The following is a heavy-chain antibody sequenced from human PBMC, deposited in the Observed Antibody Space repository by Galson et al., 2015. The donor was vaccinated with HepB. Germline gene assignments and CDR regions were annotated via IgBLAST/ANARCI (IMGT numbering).Heavy chain of an antibody. CDR1: GYTFTSYG. D-gene: IGHD2-15*01. Sequence: QSGAEVKKPGASVKVSCKASGYTFTSYGISWVRQAPGQGLEWMGWISAYNGNTNYAQKLQGRVTMTTDTSTSTAYMELRSLRSDDTAVYYCARDFEGYCSGGSCSPDYWGQGTLVTVSS. CDR3: ARDFEGYCSGGSCSPDY. V-gene: IGHV1-18*04. J-gene: IGHJ4*02. CDR2: ISAYNGNT.